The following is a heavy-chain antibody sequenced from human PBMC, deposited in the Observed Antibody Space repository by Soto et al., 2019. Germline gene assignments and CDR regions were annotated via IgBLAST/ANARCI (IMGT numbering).Heavy chain of an antibody. D-gene: IGHD3-22*01. CDR2: MSAGGGST. CDR3: AKSRYADSSGDYYDF. Sequence: GGSLRLSCAASGFSFSSYAMSWVRQAPGKGLEWVSCMSAGGGSTFHADSVKGRFTISRDNSKNTLYLQLHSLRAEDTAVYYCAKSRYADSSGDYYDFWGQGTRVTVSS. CDR1: GFSFSSYA. J-gene: IGHJ4*02. V-gene: IGHV3-23*01.